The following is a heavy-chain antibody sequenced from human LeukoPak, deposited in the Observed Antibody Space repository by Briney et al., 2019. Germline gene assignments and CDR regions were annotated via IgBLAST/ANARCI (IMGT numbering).Heavy chain of an antibody. Sequence: GGSLRLSCAASGFTFSSYGTHWVRQAPGKGLEWVAVIWYDGSNKYYADSVKGRFTISRDNSKNTLYLQMDSLRAEDTAVYYCARDDEYYDSSGYLNYWGQGTLVTVSS. CDR3: ARDDEYYDSSGYLNY. CDR1: GFTFSSYG. D-gene: IGHD3-22*01. V-gene: IGHV3-33*01. J-gene: IGHJ4*02. CDR2: IWYDGSNK.